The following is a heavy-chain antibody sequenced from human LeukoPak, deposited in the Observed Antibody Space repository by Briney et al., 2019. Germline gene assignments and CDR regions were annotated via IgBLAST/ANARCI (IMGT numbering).Heavy chain of an antibody. Sequence: GASVKVSCKASGYTFTSYYMHWVRQAPGQGLEWMGIINPSGGSTSYAQKFQGRVTMTRDTSTSTVYMELSSLRSEDTAVYYCARDEGIAAAGDYYYYGMDVWGQGTTVTVS. CDR3: ARDEGIAAAGDYYYYGMDV. J-gene: IGHJ6*02. V-gene: IGHV1-46*01. D-gene: IGHD6-13*01. CDR1: GYTFTSYY. CDR2: INPSGGST.